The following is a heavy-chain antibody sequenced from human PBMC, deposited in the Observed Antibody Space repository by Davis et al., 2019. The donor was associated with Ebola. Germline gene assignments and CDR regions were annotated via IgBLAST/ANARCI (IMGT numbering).Heavy chain of an antibody. CDR3: ATFPKERIVGATTVDY. CDR2: ISYDGSNK. Sequence: GESLKISCAASGFTFSSYGMHWVRQAPGKGLEWVAVISYDGSNKYYADSVKGRFTISRDNSKNTLYLQMNSLRAEDTAVYYCATFPKERIVGATTVDYWGQGTLVTVSS. V-gene: IGHV3-30*03. J-gene: IGHJ4*02. D-gene: IGHD1-26*01. CDR1: GFTFSSYG.